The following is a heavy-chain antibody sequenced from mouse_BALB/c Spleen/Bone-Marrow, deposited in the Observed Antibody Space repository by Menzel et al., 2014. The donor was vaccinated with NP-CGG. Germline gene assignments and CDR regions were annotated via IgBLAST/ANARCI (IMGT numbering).Heavy chain of an antibody. J-gene: IGHJ4*01. CDR3: GRGFYVVDY. CDR2: INPSSGYT. V-gene: IGHV1-7*01. CDR1: GYTLTSYW. Sequence: VQLQQSGAELAKPGASVKMSCRASGYTLTSYWMHWVRQRPGQGLEWIGYINPSSGYTEYNQKFKDKATLTADRSSSTAYMQLSSLTSEDSAVYYCGRGFYVVDYWGQGTSVTVSS.